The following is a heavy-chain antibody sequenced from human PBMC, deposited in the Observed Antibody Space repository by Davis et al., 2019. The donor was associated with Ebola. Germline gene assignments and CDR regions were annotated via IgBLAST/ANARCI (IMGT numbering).Heavy chain of an antibody. Sequence: ASVKVSCKASGYTFSTYYMHWVRQAPGQGPEWMGAINPSGGNTNYPQRFQGRVTVTTDTSTSTVYMELTSLRSEDTAIYYCARDGTLAVDFWSGFYFFDSWGQGTLVTVSS. J-gene: IGHJ4*02. CDR2: INPSGGNT. CDR1: GYTFSTYY. V-gene: IGHV1-46*01. CDR3: ARDGTLAVDFWSGFYFFDS. D-gene: IGHD3-3*01.